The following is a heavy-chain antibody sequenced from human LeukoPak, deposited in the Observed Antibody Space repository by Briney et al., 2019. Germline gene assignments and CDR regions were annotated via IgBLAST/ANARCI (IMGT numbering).Heavy chain of an antibody. CDR2: IYPSGST. CDR3: ARGQKYRSGYTVTELGSGYFDY. Sequence: PSETLSLTCSVSGDSISRGSFYWIWIRQPAGRGLEGIGCIYPSGSTNYNPSLKRRVTISIDTSTNQYSLKLSCVPATDTAVSYCARGQKYRSGYTVTELGSGYFDYWGQGTLVTVSS. J-gene: IGHJ4*02. D-gene: IGHD5-18*01. CDR1: GDSISRGSFY. V-gene: IGHV4-61*10.